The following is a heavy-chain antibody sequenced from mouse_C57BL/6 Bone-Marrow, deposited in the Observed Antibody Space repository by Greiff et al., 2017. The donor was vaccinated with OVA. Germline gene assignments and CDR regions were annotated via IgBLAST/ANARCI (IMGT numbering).Heavy chain of an antibody. CDR3: ARSRVVATDY. V-gene: IGHV1-81*01. J-gene: IGHJ2*01. Sequence: QVQLQQSGAALARPGASVKLSCKASGYTFTSYGISWVKQRTGQGLEWIGEIYPRSGNSYYNAKFKGKATRTADKSSSTAYMELRSLTAEDSAVYFCARSRVVATDYWGQGTTLTVSS. D-gene: IGHD1-1*01. CDR1: GYTFTSYG. CDR2: IYPRSGNS.